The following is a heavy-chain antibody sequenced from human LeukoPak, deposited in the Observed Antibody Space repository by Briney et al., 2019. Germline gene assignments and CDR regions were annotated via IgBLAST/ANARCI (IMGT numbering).Heavy chain of an antibody. CDR2: IYYSGST. V-gene: IGHV4-39*07. Sequence: SETLSLTCTVSGGSISSSSYYWGWIRQPPGKGLEWIGSIYYSGSTYYNPSLKGRVTISVDTSKNQFSLKLSSVTAADTAVYYCARVSNTRTIRFAFDIWGQGTMVTVSS. CDR3: ARVSNTRTIRFAFDI. CDR1: GGSISSSSYY. D-gene: IGHD2-21*01. J-gene: IGHJ3*02.